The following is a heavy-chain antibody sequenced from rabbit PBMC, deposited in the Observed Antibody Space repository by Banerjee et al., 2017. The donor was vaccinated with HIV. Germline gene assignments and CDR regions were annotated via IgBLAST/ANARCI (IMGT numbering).Heavy chain of an antibody. V-gene: IGHV1S40*01. D-gene: IGHD8-1*01. CDR3: ARGGVGTTYPYGGMDL. J-gene: IGHJ6*01. Sequence: QSLEESGGDLVKPGASLTLTCTASGFSFSSSYYMCWVRQAPGKGLEWIGCIYTGSGSTWYASWVNGRFTISSHNAQNTLYLQLNSLTAADTATYFCARGGVGTTYPYGGMDLWGPGTLVTVS. CDR1: GFSFSSSYY. CDR2: IYTGSGST.